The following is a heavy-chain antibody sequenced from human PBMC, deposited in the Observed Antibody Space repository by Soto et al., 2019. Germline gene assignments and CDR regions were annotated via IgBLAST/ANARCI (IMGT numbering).Heavy chain of an antibody. D-gene: IGHD6-13*01. CDR3: ARERDSSSWDDYYGMDV. V-gene: IGHV1-69*08. Sequence: QVQLVQSGAEVKKPGSSVKVSCKASGGTFSSYTISWVRQAPGQGLEWMGRIIPILGIANYAQKFQGRVTITADKSTSTAYMELSSLGSEDTAVYYCARERDSSSWDDYYGMDVWGQGTTVTVSS. CDR2: IIPILGIA. J-gene: IGHJ6*02. CDR1: GGTFSSYT.